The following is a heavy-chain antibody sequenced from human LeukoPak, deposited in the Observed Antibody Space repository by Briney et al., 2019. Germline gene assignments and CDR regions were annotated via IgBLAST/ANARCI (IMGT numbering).Heavy chain of an antibody. V-gene: IGHV1-69*13. CDR1: GGTFSSYA. D-gene: IGHD5-24*01. CDR3: ASDGYNGIASAFDI. J-gene: IGHJ3*02. CDR2: IIPIFGTA. Sequence: ASVKVSCKASGGTFSSYAISWVRQAPGQGLEWKGGIIPIFGTANYAQKFQGRVTITADESTSTAYMELSSLRSEDTAVYYCASDGYNGIASAFDIWGQGTMVTVSS.